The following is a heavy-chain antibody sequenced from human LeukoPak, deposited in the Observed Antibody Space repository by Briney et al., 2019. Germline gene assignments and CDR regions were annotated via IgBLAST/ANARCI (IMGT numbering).Heavy chain of an antibody. V-gene: IGHV3-30-3*01. D-gene: IGHD4-23*01. CDR3: ARDGGYGGLDY. CDR2: ISYVGSNK. CDR1: GFTFSGYT. Sequence: GGSLRLSCAASGFTFSGYTMHWVRQAPGKGLEWVAVISYVGSNKYYPDSVKGRFTISRDNSKNTLNLQMNSLRAEDTAVYYCARDGGYGGLDYWGQGTLVTVSS. J-gene: IGHJ4*02.